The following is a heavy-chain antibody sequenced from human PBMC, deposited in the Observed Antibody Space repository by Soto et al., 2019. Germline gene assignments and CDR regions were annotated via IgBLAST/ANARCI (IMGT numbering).Heavy chain of an antibody. Sequence: EVQLLESGGGLVQPGGSLRLSCAASGFTFSSYAMKWVRQAPGKGLEWVSLIGESGTPTYYADSVKGRFTISRDNSWNTLFLEMDSLRAEDTAVYYCARYIPGVRYYGMDVWGQGTTVTVSS. V-gene: IGHV3-23*01. D-gene: IGHD2-2*01. CDR2: IGESGTPT. J-gene: IGHJ6*02. CDR1: GFTFSSYA. CDR3: ARYIPGVRYYGMDV.